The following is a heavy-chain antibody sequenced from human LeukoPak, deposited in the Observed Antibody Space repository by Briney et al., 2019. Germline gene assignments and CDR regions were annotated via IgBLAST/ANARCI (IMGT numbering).Heavy chain of an antibody. CDR1: GFTFSSYG. J-gene: IGHJ4*02. D-gene: IGHD6-13*01. CDR3: AKDLMGIAYRGAFYY. CDR2: IRYDGSNK. V-gene: IGHV3-30*02. Sequence: GGSLRLSCAASGFTFSSYGMHWVRQAPGKGLEWVAFIRYDGSNKYYADSVKGRFTISRDNSKNTLYLQMNSLRAEDTAVYYCAKDLMGIAYRGAFYYWGQGTLVTVSS.